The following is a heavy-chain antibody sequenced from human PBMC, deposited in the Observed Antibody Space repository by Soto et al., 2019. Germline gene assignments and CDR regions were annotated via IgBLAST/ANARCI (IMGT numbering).Heavy chain of an antibody. CDR3: ARLGGYVSVGYYYLWDS. D-gene: IGHD3-22*01. CDR1: GGSMNSDSSY. CDR2: INHSGST. J-gene: IGHJ4*02. V-gene: IGHV4-39*01. Sequence: SETLSLTCLVSGGSMNSDSSYWGWIRQPPGKGLEWIGVINHSGSTYHNLSLKGRVTMSVDASRNQFSLKLTSMTAADTAVYYCARLGGYVSVGYYYLWDSWGQGTLVTVSS.